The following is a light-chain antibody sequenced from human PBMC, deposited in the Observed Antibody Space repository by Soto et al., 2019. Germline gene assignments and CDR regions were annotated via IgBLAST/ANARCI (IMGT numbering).Light chain of an antibody. J-gene: IGLJ1*01. Sequence: QSALTQPASVSGSPGQSITISCTGTSSDVGGYKYVSWYQQYPGKAPQLLIYDVSNRPSGVSSRFSGSKSGNTASLTISGLEAEDEADYYCSSYTTTSGYAFGTGTKVTVL. V-gene: IGLV2-14*01. CDR2: DVS. CDR1: SSDVGGYKY. CDR3: SSYTTTSGYA.